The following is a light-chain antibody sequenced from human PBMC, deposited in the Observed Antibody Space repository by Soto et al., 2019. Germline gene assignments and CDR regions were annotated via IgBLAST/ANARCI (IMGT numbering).Light chain of an antibody. CDR1: QSIGGNF. V-gene: IGKV3-20*01. Sequence: EIVMTQSPATLSVSPGEGATLSCRASQSIGGNFLAWYQQRRGQAPRLLIHGASNRATGIPDRFSGSGSGTDFTLTITRLEPEDFAVYYCQQYGGSPRTVGQGTKVEVK. J-gene: IGKJ1*01. CDR2: GAS. CDR3: QQYGGSPRT.